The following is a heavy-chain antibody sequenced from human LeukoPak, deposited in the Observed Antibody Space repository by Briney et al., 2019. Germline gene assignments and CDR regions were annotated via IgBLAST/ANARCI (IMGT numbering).Heavy chain of an antibody. CDR1: GFAFSTYG. CDR3: ARQAYSSGRYFPFDY. J-gene: IGHJ4*02. Sequence: PGRSLRLSCAASGFAFSTYGMHWVRQAPGKGLEWVVYIWYDGSKTYYADSVKGRFTISRDDPENTLYLQVNSLRAEDTALYYCARQAYSSGRYFPFDYWGQGTLVTVSS. D-gene: IGHD3-22*01. V-gene: IGHV3-33*01. CDR2: IWYDGSKT.